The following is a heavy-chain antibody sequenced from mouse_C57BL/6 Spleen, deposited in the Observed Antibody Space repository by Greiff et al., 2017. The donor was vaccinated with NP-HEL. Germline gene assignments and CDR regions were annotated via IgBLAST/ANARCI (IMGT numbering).Heavy chain of an antibody. J-gene: IGHJ4*01. CDR1: GYSITSGYY. Sequence: EVQLQQSGPGLVKPSQSLSLTCSVTGYSITSGYYWNWIRQFPGNKLEWMGYISYDGSNNYNPSLKNRISITRDTSKNQFFLKLNSVTTEDTATYYCARLDGSGYPYYAMDYWGQGTSVTVSS. CDR2: ISYDGSN. D-gene: IGHD3-2*02. V-gene: IGHV3-6*01. CDR3: ARLDGSGYPYYAMDY.